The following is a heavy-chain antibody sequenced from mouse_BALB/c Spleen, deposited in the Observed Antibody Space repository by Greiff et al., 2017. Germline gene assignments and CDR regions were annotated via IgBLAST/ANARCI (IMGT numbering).Heavy chain of an antibody. V-gene: IGHV14-4*02. CDR1: GFNIKDYY. J-gene: IGHJ3*01. CDR2: IDPENGDT. Sequence: EVKLQESGAELVRSGASVKLSCTASGFNIKDYYMHWVKQRPEQGLEWIGWIDPENGDTEYAPKFQGKATMTADTSSNTAYLQLSSLTSEDTAVYYCNALITPGAYWGQGTLVTVSA. CDR3: NALITPGAY. D-gene: IGHD1-1*01.